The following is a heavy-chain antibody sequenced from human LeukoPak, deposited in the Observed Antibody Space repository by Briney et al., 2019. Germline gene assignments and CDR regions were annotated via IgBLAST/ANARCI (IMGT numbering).Heavy chain of an antibody. J-gene: IGHJ4*02. CDR2: IRYDGSNK. D-gene: IGHD5-18*01. CDR3: AKDQGVGYSYGSYDY. V-gene: IGHV3-30*02. Sequence: QAGGSLRLSCAASGFTFSSYGMHWVRQAPGKGPEWVAFIRYDGSNKYYADSVKGRFTISRDNSKNTLYLQMNSLRAEDTAVYYCAKDQGVGYSYGSYDYWGQGTLVTVSS. CDR1: GFTFSSYG.